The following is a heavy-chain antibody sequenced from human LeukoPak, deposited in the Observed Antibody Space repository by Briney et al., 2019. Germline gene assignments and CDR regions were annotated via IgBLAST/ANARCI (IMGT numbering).Heavy chain of an antibody. D-gene: IGHD3-22*01. CDR1: GFTFSSYE. CDR3: ASSVLLYDSSGYDY. Sequence: GGSLRLSCAASGFTFSSYEMNWVRQAPGKGLEWVSYISSSGSTIYYADSVKGRFTISRDNAKSSLYLQMNSLRAEDTAVYYCASSVLLYDSSGYDYWGQGTLVTVSS. V-gene: IGHV3-48*03. CDR2: ISSSGSTI. J-gene: IGHJ4*02.